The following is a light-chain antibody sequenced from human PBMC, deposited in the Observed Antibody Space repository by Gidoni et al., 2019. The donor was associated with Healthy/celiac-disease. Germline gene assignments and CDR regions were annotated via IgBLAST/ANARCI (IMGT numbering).Light chain of an antibody. J-gene: IGLJ2*01. V-gene: IGLV1-40*01. CDR3: QSYDSSLSGYVV. Sequence: QSVLTQPPSVSGAPGQRVTISCTGSSSNIGAGYDVHWYQQLPGTAPKPLIYGNTNRPSGVPDRFSGSKSGPSASLAITGLQAEDEADYYCQSYDSSLSGYVVFGGGTKLTVL. CDR1: SSNIGAGYD. CDR2: GNT.